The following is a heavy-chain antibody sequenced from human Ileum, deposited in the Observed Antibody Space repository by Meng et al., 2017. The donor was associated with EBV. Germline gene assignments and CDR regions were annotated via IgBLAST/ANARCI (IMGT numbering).Heavy chain of an antibody. D-gene: IGHD3-22*01. CDR2: IHNPESN. J-gene: IGHJ4*02. V-gene: IGHV4-4*02. CDR3: ARESYSDSSGYYSLDY. CDR1: VGANSSSNW. Sequence: VPLEESGTGMLKSSAHLSLPCAVSVGANSSSNWWGWVSQAPGKWMEWIGEIHNPESNNYNPYLKSRVTISVDKSKNQFSLKLSSVTAADTAVYYCARESYSDSSGYYSLDYWGQGSLVTVSS.